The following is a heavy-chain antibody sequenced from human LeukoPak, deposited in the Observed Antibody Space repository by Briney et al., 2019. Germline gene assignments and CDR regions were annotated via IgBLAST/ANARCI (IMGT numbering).Heavy chain of an antibody. CDR1: GFTFSSYA. D-gene: IGHD3-10*01. CDR3: SKGNYDGSGASVY. Sequence: SGGSLRLSCAASGFTFSSYAMSWVRQAPGKGLEWVSAISGSGGSTYYADSVKGGLTISRDNSKNTLYLQMNSLRAEDTAVYYCSKGNYDGSGASVYWGQGTLVTVSS. CDR2: ISGSGGST. J-gene: IGHJ4*02. V-gene: IGHV3-23*01.